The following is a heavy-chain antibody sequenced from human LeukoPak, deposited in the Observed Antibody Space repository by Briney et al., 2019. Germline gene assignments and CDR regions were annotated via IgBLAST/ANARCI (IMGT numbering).Heavy chain of an antibody. CDR1: VGTFSSYA. CDR2: TIPIFGTA. Sequence: ASVKVSCKPSVGTFSSYAISWVRRAPGQGLEWRGGTIPIFGTANYAQKYQGRVTITADESTSTAYMELSSLRSEDTAVYYCARSTTGTYHDAFDIRGGGTMVTVSS. D-gene: IGHD1-1*01. CDR3: ARSTTGTYHDAFDI. J-gene: IGHJ3*02. V-gene: IGHV1-69*01.